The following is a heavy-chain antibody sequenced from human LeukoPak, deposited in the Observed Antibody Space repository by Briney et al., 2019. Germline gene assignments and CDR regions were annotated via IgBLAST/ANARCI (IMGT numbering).Heavy chain of an antibody. V-gene: IGHV4-4*09. Sequence: SETLSLTCTVSGGSISSYYWSWIRQPPGKGLEWIGYIYISGSNNYNPSLKSRVTISIDTSKNQFSLKLSSVTAADTAVYYCARRPSKVYNSGAFDYWGQGTLVTVSS. CDR3: ARRPSKVYNSGAFDY. D-gene: IGHD3-22*01. J-gene: IGHJ4*02. CDR2: IYISGSN. CDR1: GGSISSYY.